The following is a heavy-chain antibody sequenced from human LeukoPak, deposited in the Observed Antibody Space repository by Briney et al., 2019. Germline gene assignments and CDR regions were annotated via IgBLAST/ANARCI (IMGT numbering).Heavy chain of an antibody. CDR1: GFTFSSYE. V-gene: IGHV3-48*03. CDR2: ISSSGSTI. J-gene: IGHJ4*02. D-gene: IGHD3-22*01. Sequence: PGGSLRLSCAASGFTFSSYEMNWVRQAPGKGLEWVSYISSSGSTIYYADSVKGRFTISRDNAKNSLYLQMNSLRAEDTAVYYCARGGYYDSSGYGESWGQGTLVTVSS. CDR3: ARGGYYDSSGYGES.